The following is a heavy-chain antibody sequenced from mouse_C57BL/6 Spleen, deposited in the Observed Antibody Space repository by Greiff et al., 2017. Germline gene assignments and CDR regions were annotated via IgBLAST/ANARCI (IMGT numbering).Heavy chain of an antibody. CDR2: INPAGSST. Sequence: EVQLMESEGGLVQPGSSMKLSCTASGFTFSDSYMPWVRQVPEQGLEWVANINPAGSSTNYLDSFKGRFTITGDTATNTLYLQLSSLKSEDTATYYCARVGTDWYFDVWGKGTTVTVSS. V-gene: IGHV5-16*01. CDR1: GFTFSDSY. D-gene: IGHD4-1*01. CDR3: ARVGTDWYFDV. J-gene: IGHJ1*03.